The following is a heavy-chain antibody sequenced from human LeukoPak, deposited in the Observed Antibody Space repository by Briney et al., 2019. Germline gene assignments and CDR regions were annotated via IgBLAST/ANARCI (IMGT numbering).Heavy chain of an antibody. D-gene: IGHD4-17*01. CDR2: INSDGSST. V-gene: IGHV3-74*01. CDR1: GFTFSSYW. J-gene: IGHJ6*02. CDR3: ARDHPSSNDYGHTYGTDV. Sequence: GGSLRLSCSASGFTFSSYWMHWVRQAPGKGLVWVSRINSDGSSTSYADSVKGRFTISRDNAKNTLYLQMNSLRAEDTAVYYCARDHPSSNDYGHTYGTDVWGQGTTVTVSS.